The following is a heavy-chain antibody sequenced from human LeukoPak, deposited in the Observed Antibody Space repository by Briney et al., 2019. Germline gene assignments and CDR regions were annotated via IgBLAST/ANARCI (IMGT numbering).Heavy chain of an antibody. CDR2: INTNTGNP. CDR1: GYTFTSYA. Sequence: ASVKVSCKASGYTFTSYAMNWVRQAPGQGLEWKGWINTNTGNPTYAQGFTGRFVFSLDTSVSTAYLQISSLKAEDTAVYYCARDRYYDILTGYYPLDYWGQGTLVTVSS. V-gene: IGHV7-4-1*02. CDR3: ARDRYYDILTGYYPLDY. J-gene: IGHJ4*02. D-gene: IGHD3-9*01.